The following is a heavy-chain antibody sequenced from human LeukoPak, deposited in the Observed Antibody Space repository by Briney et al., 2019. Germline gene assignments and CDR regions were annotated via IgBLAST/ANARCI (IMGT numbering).Heavy chain of an antibody. V-gene: IGHV4-34*01. CDR1: GGSFSGYS. J-gene: IGHJ4*02. Sequence: SETLSLTCAVYGGSFSGYSWNWIRQPPVKGLEWIGEINHSGGTNYNPSLKSRVTISVDTSKKQFSLKLSSVTAADTAVYYCARGVDYYGVWGQGTLVTVAS. CDR2: INHSGGT. CDR3: ARGVDYYGV. D-gene: IGHD3-10*01.